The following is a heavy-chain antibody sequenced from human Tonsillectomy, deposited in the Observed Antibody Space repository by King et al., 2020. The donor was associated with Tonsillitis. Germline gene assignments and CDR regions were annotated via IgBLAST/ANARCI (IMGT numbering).Heavy chain of an antibody. CDR2: TSYYGTNT. J-gene: IGHJ5*02. D-gene: IGHD2-15*01. CDR3: ARERSPSVVVAAGTTNWFDP. CDR1: GFTFSSYA. V-gene: IGHV3-30*04. Sequence: QLVQSGGGVVQPGRSLRLSCAASGFTFSSYAMHWLRQAPGKGLEWVALTSYYGTNTNYADSVKGRFTISRDKNKNTLYLQMNSLRPEDTAVYYCARERSPSVVVAAGTTNWFDPWGQGTLVTVSS.